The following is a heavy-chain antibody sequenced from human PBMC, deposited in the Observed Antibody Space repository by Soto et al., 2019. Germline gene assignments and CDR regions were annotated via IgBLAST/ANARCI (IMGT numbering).Heavy chain of an antibody. D-gene: IGHD3-16*01. CDR2: IGADNGDT. Sequence: QVQLVQSGAEVKKPGASVKVSCKASGYTFSTYGFSWVRQAPGQGLEWMGWIGADNGDTNYAQNFQGRVTMTTDTSTTTAYMELRSLTSDETDLYFCASDWKGGEGFDLWGQATVVTVSS. V-gene: IGHV1-18*01. CDR1: GYTFSTYG. J-gene: IGHJ4*02. CDR3: ASDWKGGEGFDL.